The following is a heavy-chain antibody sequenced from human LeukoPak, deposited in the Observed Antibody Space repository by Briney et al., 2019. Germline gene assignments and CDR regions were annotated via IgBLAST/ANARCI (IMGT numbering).Heavy chain of an antibody. D-gene: IGHD2-21*02. CDR2: ISNSESA. V-gene: IGHV4-59*01. J-gene: IGHJ4*02. CDR1: GGSISSYY. CDR3: ARDVYGDPFEN. Sequence: SETLSFTCTVSGGSISSYYWSWIRQPPGKGLEWIGYISNSESAQYNPSLKSRVTISVDTSKNQFSLKLTSVTAADTAVYYCARDVYGDPFENWGQGTLVTVSS.